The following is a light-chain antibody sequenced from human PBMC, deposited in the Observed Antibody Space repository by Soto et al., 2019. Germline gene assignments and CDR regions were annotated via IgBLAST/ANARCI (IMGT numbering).Light chain of an antibody. CDR2: DAS. J-gene: IGKJ5*01. V-gene: IGKV3-11*01. CDR3: QQRSKWPPIT. Sequence: EIVLTQSPVTLSLSPGERATLSCRASQSISSYLAWYQQKPGQAPRLLIYDASNRATGIPARFSGSGSGTDFTLTISSLEPEDCAVYYCQQRSKWPPITFGQGTRLEIK. CDR1: QSISSY.